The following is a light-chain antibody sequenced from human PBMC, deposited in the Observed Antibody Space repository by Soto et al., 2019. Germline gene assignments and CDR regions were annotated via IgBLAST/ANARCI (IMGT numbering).Light chain of an antibody. CDR2: EVN. J-gene: IGLJ2*01. CDR3: SSYTSSGTVV. CDR1: SSDIGAYDY. V-gene: IGLV2-14*01. Sequence: QSALTQPASLSGSPGQSITISCTGTSSDIGAYDYVSWFQQHPGKAPKLMISEVNNRPSGVSNRFSGSKSGNTAYLTISGLQVEDEADYYCSSYTSSGTVVFGGGTQLTVL.